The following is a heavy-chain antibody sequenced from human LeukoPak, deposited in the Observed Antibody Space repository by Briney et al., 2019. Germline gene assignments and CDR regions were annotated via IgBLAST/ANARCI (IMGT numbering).Heavy chain of an antibody. V-gene: IGHV4-34*01. D-gene: IGHD6-13*01. Sequence: SETLSLTCAVYGGPFSGHYWSWIRQPPGKGLEWIGEINHSGSTNYNPSLKSRVTISVDTSKNQFSLKLSSVTAADTAVYYCARPRPQYSSSRFFDYWGQGTLVTVSS. CDR3: ARPRPQYSSSRFFDY. CDR2: INHSGST. CDR1: GGPFSGHY. J-gene: IGHJ4*02.